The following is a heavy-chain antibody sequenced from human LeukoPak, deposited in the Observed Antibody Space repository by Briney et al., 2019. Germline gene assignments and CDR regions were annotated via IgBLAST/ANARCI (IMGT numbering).Heavy chain of an antibody. V-gene: IGHV4-59*08. Sequence: SETLSLTCSVSGGSIRNYYWTWIRQPPGKGLEWIGHVSNSGSTKYNPSLKSRVTISIDTSKKHFSLQLSSVTAADTAVYYCASRAYYDSSGLDYWGQGILVTVSS. D-gene: IGHD3-22*01. CDR1: GGSIRNYY. CDR3: ASRAYYDSSGLDY. CDR2: VSNSGST. J-gene: IGHJ4*02.